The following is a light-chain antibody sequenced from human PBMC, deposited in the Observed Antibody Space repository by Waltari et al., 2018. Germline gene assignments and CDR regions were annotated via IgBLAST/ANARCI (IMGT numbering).Light chain of an antibody. V-gene: IGKV4-1*01. CDR2: WAS. CDR3: QQYYSSPPT. Sequence: DIVMTQSPDSLAVSLGARATINCKSSQSVLHSFNNNNYLAWYQQKPGQPPKLLIYWASTRESGVPDRFSGSGSGTDFTLTISSLQAEDVAVYYCQQYYSSPPTFGGGTKVEIK. J-gene: IGKJ4*01. CDR1: QSVLHSFNNNNY.